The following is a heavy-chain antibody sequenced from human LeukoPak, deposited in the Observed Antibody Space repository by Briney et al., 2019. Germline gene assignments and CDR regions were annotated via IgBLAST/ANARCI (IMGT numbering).Heavy chain of an antibody. J-gene: IGHJ4*02. Sequence: ASVKVSCKASGYTFTSYGISWVRQAPGQGLEWMGWISAYNGNTNYAQKLQGRVTMTTDTSTSTAYMELRSLGSDDTAVYYCARDRGYSGYDLIDYWGQGTLVTVSS. CDR2: ISAYNGNT. D-gene: IGHD5-12*01. CDR3: ARDRGYSGYDLIDY. CDR1: GYTFTSYG. V-gene: IGHV1-18*01.